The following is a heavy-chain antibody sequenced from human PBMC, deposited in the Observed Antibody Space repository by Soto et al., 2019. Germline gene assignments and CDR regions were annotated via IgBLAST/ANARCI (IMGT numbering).Heavy chain of an antibody. CDR2: ISGGGGTT. J-gene: IGHJ1*01. D-gene: IGHD6-19*01. V-gene: IGHV3-23*01. Sequence: EVRLLESGGGLVQPGGSLRLSCAASGFIFSSSVMSWVRQARGKGLEWVSTISGGGGTTYYADSVKGRFTISRDRSKNTLYLQMNSLRAEDTAVYYCAKDWGIAVAATGYFLHWGQGTLVTVSS. CDR3: AKDWGIAVAATGYFLH. CDR1: GFIFSSSV.